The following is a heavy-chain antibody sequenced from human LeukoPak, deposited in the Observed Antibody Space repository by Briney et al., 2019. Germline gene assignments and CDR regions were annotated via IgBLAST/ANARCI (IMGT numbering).Heavy chain of an antibody. CDR2: ISSSSSYI. CDR1: GFTFSSYS. V-gene: IGHV3-21*01. J-gene: IGHJ5*02. CDR3: ARDSSDFNWFDP. Sequence: PGGSLRLSCAASGFTFSSYSMNWVRQAPGKGLEWVSSISSSSSYIYYADSVKGRFTISRDNAKNSLYLQMNSLRAEDTAVYYCARDSSDFNWFDPWGQGTLVTASS. D-gene: IGHD6-25*01.